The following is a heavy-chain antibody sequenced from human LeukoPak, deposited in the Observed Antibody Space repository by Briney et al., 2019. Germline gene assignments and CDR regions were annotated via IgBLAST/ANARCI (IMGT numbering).Heavy chain of an antibody. D-gene: IGHD2-2*01. CDR2: IHYNGST. Sequence: SETLSLTCSVSGGFLNSYYWTWIRLPPGKGLEWIGNIHYNGSTNYNPSLKSRVTISRDTSKNQFSLSLTSVTAADTAVYYCARRTRYCTPASCHFDYWGQGTLVTVSS. V-gene: IGHV4-59*08. CDR3: ARRTRYCTPASCHFDY. J-gene: IGHJ4*02. CDR1: GGFLNSYY.